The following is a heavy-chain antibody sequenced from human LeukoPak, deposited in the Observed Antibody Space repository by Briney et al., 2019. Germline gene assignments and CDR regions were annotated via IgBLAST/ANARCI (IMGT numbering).Heavy chain of an antibody. CDR1: GFTFSSYW. Sequence: GGSLRLSCAASGFTFSSYWMSWVRQAPGKGLEWVANIKQDGSEKYYVDSVKGRFTISRDNANNSVYLQMSSLTVDDTAVYYCAREFNVIGNFDYWGQGTLVTVSS. CDR3: AREFNVIGNFDY. V-gene: IGHV3-7*01. CDR2: IKQDGSEK. J-gene: IGHJ4*02. D-gene: IGHD3-10*01.